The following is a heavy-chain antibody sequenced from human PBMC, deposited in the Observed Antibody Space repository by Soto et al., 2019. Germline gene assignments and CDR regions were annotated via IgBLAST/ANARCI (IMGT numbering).Heavy chain of an antibody. J-gene: IGHJ5*02. CDR3: ARGGPVLRFLEWLWEFDP. D-gene: IGHD3-3*01. CDR2: IIPIFGTA. Sequence: ASVKVSCKASGGTFSSYAISWLRQAPGQELEWMGGIIPIFGTANYAQKFQGRVTITADESTSTAYMELSSLRSEDTAVYYCARGGPVLRFLEWLWEFDPWGQGTLVTVSS. CDR1: GGTFSSYA. V-gene: IGHV1-69*13.